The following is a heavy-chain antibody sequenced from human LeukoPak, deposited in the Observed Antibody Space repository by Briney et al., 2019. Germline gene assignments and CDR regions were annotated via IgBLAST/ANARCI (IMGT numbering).Heavy chain of an antibody. J-gene: IGHJ6*02. V-gene: IGHV4-31*03. CDR2: IYYSGST. CDR3: ARATAVGGLYYYFGMDV. Sequence: SETLSLTCTVSGGSISSGGYYWSWIRQHPGKGLEWIGYIYYSGSTYYNPSLKSRVTISVDTSKNQFSLKLSSVTAADTAVYYCARATAVGGLYYYFGMDVWGHGTTVTVSS. D-gene: IGHD1-1*01. CDR1: GGSISSGGYY.